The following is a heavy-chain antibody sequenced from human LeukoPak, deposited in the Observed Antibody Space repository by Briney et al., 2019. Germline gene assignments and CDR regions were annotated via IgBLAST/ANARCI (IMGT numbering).Heavy chain of an antibody. CDR3: ARDPGRSGGSCYSDY. V-gene: IGHV3-21*01. J-gene: IGHJ4*02. Sequence: PGGSLRLSCAASGFNFGSFSMTWVRQAPGKGLEWVSSISSSGTYIYYADSVKGRFTISRDNAKNSLCLHMNSLRAEDTAVYYCARDPGRSGGSCYSDYWGQGTLVTVSS. CDR2: ISSSGTYI. CDR1: GFNFGSFS. D-gene: IGHD2-15*01.